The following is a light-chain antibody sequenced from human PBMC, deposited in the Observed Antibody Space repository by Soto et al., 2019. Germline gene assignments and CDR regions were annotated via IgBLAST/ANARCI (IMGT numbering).Light chain of an antibody. CDR1: SSNIGAGYE. CDR2: ENN. J-gene: IGLJ1*01. Sequence: QSVLTQPPSVSEAPGQRVTISCTGGSSNIGAGYEAHWYQQVPGTAPKLLIYENNNRPSGVPDRFSGSKSGTSASLAITGLQAEDGAEYYCQSYDSSLSGYVFGTGTKLTVL. V-gene: IGLV1-40*01. CDR3: QSYDSSLSGYV.